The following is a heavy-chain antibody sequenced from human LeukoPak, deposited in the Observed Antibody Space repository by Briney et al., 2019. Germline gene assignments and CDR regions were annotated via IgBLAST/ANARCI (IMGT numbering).Heavy chain of an antibody. CDR2: VNPNGGRT. D-gene: IGHD4-23*01. J-gene: IGHJ3*01. CDR1: ENTFTNYY. V-gene: IGHV1-46*01. CDR3: ARDMSTAVTPISYAFDV. Sequence: ASVKVSCKASENTFTNYYMHWVRQAPGQGLEWLGVVNPNGGRTAYAQNFQGRVSMTRDTSTTTVYMDLSSLRSDDTAVYYCARDMSTAVTPISYAFDVWGQGTMVTVSS.